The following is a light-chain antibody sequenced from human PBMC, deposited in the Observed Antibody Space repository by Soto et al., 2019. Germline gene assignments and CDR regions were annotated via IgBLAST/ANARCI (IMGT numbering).Light chain of an antibody. V-gene: IGLV1-40*01. CDR1: SSNIGAGYD. Sequence: QPVLTQPPSVSGAPGQRITISCTGSSSNIGAGYDVHWYQQVPGTAPKLLIYANSNRPSGVPDRFSGSKSGTSASLAITGLQAEDEADYYCHSYDSTLSGWVFGGGTQLTVL. J-gene: IGLJ3*02. CDR3: HSYDSTLSGWV. CDR2: ANS.